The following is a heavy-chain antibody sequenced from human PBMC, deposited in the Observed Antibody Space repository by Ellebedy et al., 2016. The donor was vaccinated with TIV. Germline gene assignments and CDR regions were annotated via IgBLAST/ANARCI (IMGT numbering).Heavy chain of an antibody. J-gene: IGHJ4*02. CDR1: GFTFSNYW. V-gene: IGHV3-7*01. Sequence: GGSLRLSCVASGFTFSNYWMSWVRQAPGKGLEWVANIKQDASERYYVDSVKGRFSISRDNAKNSIHLQMNSLRDEDTAVYYCARDQWLGRAYYFDSWGQGILLIVSS. CDR3: ARDQWLGRAYYFDS. D-gene: IGHD6-19*01. CDR2: IKQDASER.